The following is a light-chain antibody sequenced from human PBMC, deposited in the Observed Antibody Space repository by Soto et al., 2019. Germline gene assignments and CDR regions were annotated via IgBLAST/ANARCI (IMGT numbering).Light chain of an antibody. Sequence: DIQMTQSPSTLSGSVGDRVTITCRASQTISSWLAWYQQKPGKAPKVLISAASRLQSGVPSRFSGGGSGTDFTLTISRLEPEDFALYYCHQYGSSPGTFGQGTRLEIK. CDR2: AAS. CDR3: HQYGSSPGT. CDR1: QTISSW. V-gene: IGKV1-5*01. J-gene: IGKJ5*01.